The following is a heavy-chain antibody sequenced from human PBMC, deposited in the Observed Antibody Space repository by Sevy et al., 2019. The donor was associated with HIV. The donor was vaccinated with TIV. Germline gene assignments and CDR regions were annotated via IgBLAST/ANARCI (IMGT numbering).Heavy chain of an antibody. J-gene: IGHJ6*02. D-gene: IGHD2-8*01. Sequence: GGSLRLSCAVSGFTVSSNYMTWVRQAPGKGLEWVSVIFSGGSTYYADSVKGRFTISRDNSGNTLSLQMNSLRAEDTAVYYCARGMSTEGSWCGMDVWGQGTTVTVSS. CDR3: ARGMSTEGSWCGMDV. CDR2: IFSGGST. V-gene: IGHV3-53*01. CDR1: GFTVSSNY.